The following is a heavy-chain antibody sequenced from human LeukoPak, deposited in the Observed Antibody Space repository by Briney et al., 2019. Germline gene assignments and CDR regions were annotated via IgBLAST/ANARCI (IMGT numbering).Heavy chain of an antibody. V-gene: IGHV3-23*01. CDR3: AKGGFNYYDSS. CDR2: ISGSGGST. CDR1: GFTFSSYD. J-gene: IGHJ4*02. Sequence: PGGSLRLSCAAYGFTFSSYDMSWVRQAPGKGLEWVSAISGSGGSTYFAPSVTGPFPLSRHNSHNTLYLQMNSLRAEDTAVYYCAKGGFNYYDSSGGQGTLVTVSS. D-gene: IGHD3-22*01.